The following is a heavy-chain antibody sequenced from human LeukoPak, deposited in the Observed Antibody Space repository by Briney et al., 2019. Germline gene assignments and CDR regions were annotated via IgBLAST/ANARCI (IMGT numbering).Heavy chain of an antibody. J-gene: IGHJ4*02. V-gene: IGHV1-46*01. CDR3: ARGDDSSGYDY. CDR2: INPSGGST. CDR1: GYTFTSFG. Sequence: ASVKVSCKASGYTFTSFGVSWVRQAPGQGLEWMAIINPSGGSTTSAQRFQGRVTMTRDTSTSTVYMELSSLRSEDTAVYYCARGDDSSGYDYWGQGTLVTVSS. D-gene: IGHD3-22*01.